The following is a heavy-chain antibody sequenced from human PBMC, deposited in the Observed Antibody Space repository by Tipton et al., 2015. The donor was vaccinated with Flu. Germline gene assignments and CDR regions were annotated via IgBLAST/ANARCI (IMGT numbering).Heavy chain of an antibody. CDR3: ARVGGNDAFDI. V-gene: IGHV3-64*01. D-gene: IGHD4-23*01. Sequence: SLRLSCAASGFTFSSYAMHWVRQAPGKGLEYVSAISSNGGSTYYANSVKGRFTISRDNSKNTLYLQMGSLRAEDMAVYYCARVGGNDAFDIWGQGTMVTVSS. CDR2: ISSNGGST. J-gene: IGHJ3*02. CDR1: GFTFSSYA.